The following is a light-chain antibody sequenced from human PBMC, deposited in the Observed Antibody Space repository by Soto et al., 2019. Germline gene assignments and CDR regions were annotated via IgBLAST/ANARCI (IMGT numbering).Light chain of an antibody. CDR2: GAS. J-gene: IGKJ4*01. V-gene: IGKV3-15*01. Sequence: EIVIMQIPTTLSVSPGERATLSCRASQSVSGNLAWYQQKPGQAPRLLIYGASTRATGIPARFSGSGSGTEFTLTISSLQSEDFAVYYCQQYNNWLTFGGGTKVDIK. CDR1: QSVSGN. CDR3: QQYNNWLT.